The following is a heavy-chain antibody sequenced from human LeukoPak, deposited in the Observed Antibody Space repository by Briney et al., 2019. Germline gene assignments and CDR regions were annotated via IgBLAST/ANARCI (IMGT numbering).Heavy chain of an antibody. D-gene: IGHD6-19*01. CDR3: ARMVIAVAGGGAFDI. V-gene: IGHV4-28*06. Sequence: PSDTLSLTCAVSGYSISSSNWWGWIRQPPGKGLEWIGYNYYSGSTNYNPSLKSRVTMSVDTSKNQFSLKLSSVTALDTAVYYCARMVIAVAGGGAFDIWGQGTMVTVSS. CDR2: NYYSGST. CDR1: GYSISSSNW. J-gene: IGHJ3*02.